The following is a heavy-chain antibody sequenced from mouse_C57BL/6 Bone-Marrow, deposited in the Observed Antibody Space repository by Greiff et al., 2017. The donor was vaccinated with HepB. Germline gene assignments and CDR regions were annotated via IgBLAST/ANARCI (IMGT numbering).Heavy chain of an antibody. CDR2: IWSGGST. CDR1: GFSLTSYG. Sequence: VKLVESGPGLVQPSQRLSITCTVSGFSLTSYGVHWVRQSPGKGLEWLGVIWSGGSTDYNAAFISRLSISKDNSKSQVFFKMNSLQADDTAIYYCARGGYYGSSPNWYFDVWGTGTTVTVSS. D-gene: IGHD1-1*01. J-gene: IGHJ1*03. V-gene: IGHV2-2*01. CDR3: ARGGYYGSSPNWYFDV.